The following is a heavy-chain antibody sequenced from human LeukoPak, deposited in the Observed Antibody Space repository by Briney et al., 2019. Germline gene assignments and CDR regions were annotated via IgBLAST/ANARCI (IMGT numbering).Heavy chain of an antibody. CDR1: GFTLSRYA. V-gene: IGHV3-64*01. J-gene: IGHJ5*02. CDR3: ARDYYPGSDPVWFDP. CDR2: ISSNGGDT. D-gene: IGHD3-22*01. Sequence: GGSLRLSCAASGFTLSRYAMHGGRQAPGKRREHVSAISSNGGDTYYANSVKGRFIISRDNSMNTLYLQMGSLRAEDMAVYFCARDYYPGSDPVWFDPWGQGTLVTVSS.